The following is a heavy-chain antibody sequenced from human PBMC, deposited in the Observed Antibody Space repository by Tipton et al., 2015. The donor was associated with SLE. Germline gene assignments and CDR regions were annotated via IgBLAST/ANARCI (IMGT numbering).Heavy chain of an antibody. CDR2: IYSGGST. D-gene: IGHD3-3*01. CDR1: GFTFSSYA. V-gene: IGHV3-53*01. Sequence: SLRLSCAASGFTFSSYAMHWVRQAPGKGLEWVAVIYSGGSTYYADSAKGRFTISRDNSKNTLYLQMNSLRAEDTAVYYCARGCWWGYWAYWGQGTLVTVSS. CDR3: ARGCWWGYWAY. J-gene: IGHJ4*02.